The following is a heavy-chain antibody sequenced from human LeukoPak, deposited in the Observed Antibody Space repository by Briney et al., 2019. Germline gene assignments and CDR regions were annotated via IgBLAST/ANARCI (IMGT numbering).Heavy chain of an antibody. Sequence: GRSLRLSCAASGFTFSSYGMHWVRQAPCKGLEWVAVISYDGSNKYYADSVKGRFTISRDNSKNTLYLQMNSLRAEDTAVYYCAKFKLVLRYFDWLGQGTLVTVSS. D-gene: IGHD3-9*01. CDR1: GFTFSSYG. V-gene: IGHV3-30*18. CDR2: ISYDGSNK. J-gene: IGHJ4*02. CDR3: AKFKLVLRYFDW.